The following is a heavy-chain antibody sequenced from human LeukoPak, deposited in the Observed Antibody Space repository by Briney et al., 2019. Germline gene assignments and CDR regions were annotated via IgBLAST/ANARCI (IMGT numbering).Heavy chain of an antibody. V-gene: IGHV4-39*07. CDR2: IYYSGST. CDR3: ARGLLRLYGSGSNGAFDI. J-gene: IGHJ3*02. D-gene: IGHD3-10*01. Sequence: PSETLSLTCTVSGGSISSSSYYWGWIRQPPGKGLEWIGSIYYSGSTYYNPSLKSRVTISVDTSKNQFSLKLSSVTAADTAVYYCARGLLRLYGSGSNGAFDIWGQGTMVTVSS. CDR1: GGSISSSSYY.